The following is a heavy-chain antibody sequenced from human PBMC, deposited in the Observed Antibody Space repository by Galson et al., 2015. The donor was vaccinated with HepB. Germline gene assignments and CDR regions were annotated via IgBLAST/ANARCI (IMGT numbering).Heavy chain of an antibody. J-gene: IGHJ4*02. Sequence: SLRLSCAASGFTFSSYAMHWVRQAPGKGLEWVAVISYDGSNKYYADSVKGRFTISRDNSKNTLYLQMNSLRAEDTAVYYCARAPYGDYTYYYDSSGYFRDYFDYWGQGTLVTVSS. CDR3: ARAPYGDYTYYYDSSGYFRDYFDY. CDR2: ISYDGSNK. CDR1: GFTFSSYA. V-gene: IGHV3-30*04. D-gene: IGHD3-22*01.